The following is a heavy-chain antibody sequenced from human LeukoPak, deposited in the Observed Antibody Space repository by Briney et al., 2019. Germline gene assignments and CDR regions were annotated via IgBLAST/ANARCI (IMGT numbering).Heavy chain of an antibody. CDR2: ISTDNGDT. J-gene: IGHJ6*02. D-gene: IGHD7-27*01. V-gene: IGHV1-18*01. CDR3: ARETGDAKYYYYGMDF. Sequence: ASLKVSCKASGYIFSSYGISWVRQTPRQGLEWMGWISTDNGDTKYAQKFQGRVTMTTDTSTSAAYMELRSLRSDDTAVYYCARETGDAKYYYYGMDFWGQGTTVTVSS. CDR1: GYIFSSYG.